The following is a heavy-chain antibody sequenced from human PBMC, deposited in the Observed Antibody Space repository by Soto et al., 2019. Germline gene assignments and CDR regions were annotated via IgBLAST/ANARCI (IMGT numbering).Heavy chain of an antibody. D-gene: IGHD1-26*01. J-gene: IGHJ4*01. CDR3: VKAVGPTAPSSRIFDY. CDR2: ISGDGGSI. Sequence: LESGGGFVQPGGSLRLSCAASGFTFSNCAMSWVRQAPGKGLEWVSIISGDGGSIYYADSVKGRFTISRDNSRNTLSLQMSSLRADDTAVYYCVKAVGPTAPSSRIFDYWGHGTLVTVSS. V-gene: IGHV3-23*01. CDR1: GFTFSNCA.